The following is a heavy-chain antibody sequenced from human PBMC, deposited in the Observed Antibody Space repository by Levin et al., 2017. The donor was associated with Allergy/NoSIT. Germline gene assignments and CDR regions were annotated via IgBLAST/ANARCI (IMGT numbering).Heavy chain of an antibody. V-gene: IGHV3-30*04. CDR3: ARSVGRAYYYGMDV. Sequence: GGSLRLSCAASGFTFSSYAMHRVRQAPGKGLEWVAVISYDGSNKYYADSVKGRFTISRDNSKNTLYLQMNSLRAEDTAVYYCARSVGRAYYYGMDVWGQGTTVTVSS. CDR1: GFTFSSYA. CDR2: ISYDGSNK. J-gene: IGHJ6*02. D-gene: IGHD1-26*01.